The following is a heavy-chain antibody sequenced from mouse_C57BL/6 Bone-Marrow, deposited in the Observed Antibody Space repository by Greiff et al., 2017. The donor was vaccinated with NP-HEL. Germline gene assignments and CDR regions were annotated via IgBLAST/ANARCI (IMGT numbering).Heavy chain of an antibody. V-gene: IGHV6-3*01. D-gene: IGHD1-1*01. Sequence: EVQVVESGGGLVQPGGSMKLSCVASGFTFSNYWMNWVRQSPEKGLEWVAQIRLKSDNYATHYAESVKGRFTISRDDSKSSVYLQMNNLRAEDTGIYYCTGGYYGSRYYFDYWGQGTTLTVSS. CDR1: GFTFSNYW. J-gene: IGHJ2*01. CDR3: TGGYYGSRYYFDY. CDR2: IRLKSDNYAT.